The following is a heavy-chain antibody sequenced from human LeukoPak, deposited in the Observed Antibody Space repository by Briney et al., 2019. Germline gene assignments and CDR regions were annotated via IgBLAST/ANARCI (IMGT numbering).Heavy chain of an antibody. V-gene: IGHV1-18*01. CDR1: GYTFTSYG. Sequence: EASVTVSFKASGYTFTSYGISWVRPAPGQGLEWMGWISAYNGNTNYAQKLQGRVTMTTDTSTSTAYMELRSLRSDDTAVYYCARDLGSGYGDPYDYWGQGTLVTVSS. CDR3: ARDLGSGYGDPYDY. D-gene: IGHD4-17*01. J-gene: IGHJ4*02. CDR2: ISAYNGNT.